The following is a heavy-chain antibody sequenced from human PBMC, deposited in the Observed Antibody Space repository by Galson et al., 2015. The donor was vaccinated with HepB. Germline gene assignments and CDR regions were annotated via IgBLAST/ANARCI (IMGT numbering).Heavy chain of an antibody. CDR2: IWYDGSKR. V-gene: IGHV3-33*01. J-gene: IGHJ5*02. D-gene: IGHD6-13*01. CDR1: GFTFSNYG. Sequence: SLRLSCAASGFTFSNYGMYWVRQAPGKGLEWVAIIWYDGSKRYYADSVKGRFTISRDNYKNTLYLQMNTLRAEDTAVYYCARADIGTSGTFPKFDPWGQGTLVTVSS. CDR3: ARADIGTSGTFPKFDP.